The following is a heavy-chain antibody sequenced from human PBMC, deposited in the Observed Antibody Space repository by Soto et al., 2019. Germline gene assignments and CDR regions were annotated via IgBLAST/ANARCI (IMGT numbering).Heavy chain of an antibody. CDR1: GFTFSSYA. CDR3: ARDGSGSYWKDY. CDR2: ISYDGSNK. D-gene: IGHD3-10*01. Sequence: QVQLVESGGGVVQPGRSLRLSCAASGFTFSSYAMHWVRQAPGKGLEWVAVISYDGSNKYYADSVKGRFTISRDNSKNTLYLQMNSLRAEDTAVYYCARDGSGSYWKDYWGQGTLVTVSS. V-gene: IGHV3-30-3*01. J-gene: IGHJ4*02.